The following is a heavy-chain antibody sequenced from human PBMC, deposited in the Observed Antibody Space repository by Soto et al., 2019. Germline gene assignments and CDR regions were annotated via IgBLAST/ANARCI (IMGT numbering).Heavy chain of an antibody. CDR1: GYTFTIYA. J-gene: IGHJ4*02. CDR2: INAGNGNT. V-gene: IGHV1-3*01. CDR3: ARGSATVPAAGAGY. D-gene: IGHD2-2*01. Sequence: ASVKVSCKASGYTFTIYAMHWVRQSPGQRLEWMGWINAGNGNTKYSQKFQGRVTITRDTSASTAYMELSSLRSEDTAVYYCARGSATVPAAGAGYWGQGTLVTVSS.